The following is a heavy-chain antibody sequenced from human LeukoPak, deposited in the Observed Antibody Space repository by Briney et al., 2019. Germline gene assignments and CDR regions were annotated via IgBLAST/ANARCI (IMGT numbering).Heavy chain of an antibody. CDR1: GFTFSSYW. Sequence: GGSLRLSCAASGFTFSSYWMPWVRQAPGKGLVWVSRINSDGSSTSYADSVKGRFTISRDNAKNTLYLQMNSLRAEDTAVYYCARDLARSYGSGSLDYWGQGTLVTVSS. CDR2: INSDGSST. D-gene: IGHD3-10*01. J-gene: IGHJ4*02. V-gene: IGHV3-74*01. CDR3: ARDLARSYGSGSLDY.